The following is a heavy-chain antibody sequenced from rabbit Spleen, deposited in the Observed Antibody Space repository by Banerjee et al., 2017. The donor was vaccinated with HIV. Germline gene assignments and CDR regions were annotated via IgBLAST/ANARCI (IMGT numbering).Heavy chain of an antibody. D-gene: IGHD4-1*01. CDR2: VGGSTSGFT. J-gene: IGHJ6*01. CDR1: GFSFSSSDY. CDR3: ARDLDGVIGWNFGW. Sequence: QSLEESGGDLVKPGASLTLTCTASGFSFSSSDYMCWVRQAPGKGLEWISCVGGSTSGFTYSATWAKGRFTCSKTSSTTVTLQATSLTAADTATYFCARDLDGVIGWNFGWWGPGTLVTVS. V-gene: IGHV1S40*01.